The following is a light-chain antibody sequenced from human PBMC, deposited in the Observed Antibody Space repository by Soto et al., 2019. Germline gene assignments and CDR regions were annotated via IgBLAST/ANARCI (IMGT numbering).Light chain of an antibody. CDR2: SNN. CDR3: ATWDHSLNGMV. Sequence: QSVLTQPPSASGTPGQRVTISCSGSSSNIGTYTVNWYQQLPGMAPKLLIHSNNHRPSGVPDRFSGSKSGTSASLAISGLQPEDEANYYCATWDHSLNGMVFGGGTKLTVL. V-gene: IGLV1-44*01. CDR1: SSNIGTYT. J-gene: IGLJ3*02.